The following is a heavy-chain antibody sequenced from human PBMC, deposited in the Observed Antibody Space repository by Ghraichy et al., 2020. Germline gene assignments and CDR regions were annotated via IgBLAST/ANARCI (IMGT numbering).Heavy chain of an antibody. CDR2: ISYDGSNK. CDR1: GFTFSSYA. CDR3: ARDGHHTHAFDI. J-gene: IGHJ3*02. D-gene: IGHD1-14*01. Sequence: GGSLRLSCAASGFTFSSYAMHWVHQAPGKGLEWVAVISYDGSNKYYADSVKGRFTISRDNSKNTLYLQMNSLRAEDTAVYYCARDGHHTHAFDIWGQGTMVTVSS. V-gene: IGHV3-30*04.